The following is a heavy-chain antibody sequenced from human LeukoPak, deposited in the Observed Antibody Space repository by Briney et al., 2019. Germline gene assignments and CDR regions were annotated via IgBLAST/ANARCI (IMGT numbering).Heavy chain of an antibody. CDR2: IYTSGST. V-gene: IGHV4-61*02. CDR3: DGLLAYGDHAWFDP. CDR1: GGSISSGSYY. J-gene: IGHJ5*02. Sequence: SQTLSLTCTVSGGSISSGSYYWSWIRQPAGKGLEWIRRIYTSGSTNYNPSLKSRVTISVDTSKNQFSLKLSSVTAADTGVYYCDGLLAYGDHAWFDPWGQGTMVTVSS. D-gene: IGHD4-17*01.